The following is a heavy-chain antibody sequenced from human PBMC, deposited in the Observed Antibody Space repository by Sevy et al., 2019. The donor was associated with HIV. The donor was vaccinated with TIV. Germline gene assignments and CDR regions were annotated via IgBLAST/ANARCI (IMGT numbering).Heavy chain of an antibody. D-gene: IGHD1-26*01. J-gene: IGHJ4*02. CDR3: ASWIVGATGGVFDY. Sequence: GGSLRLSCAASRFTVNNNYMTWVRQAPGKGLEGISIIYSDGTTYHADSVKDRFNISRDNSKNMLYLQMNNLRVEDTAVYYCASWIVGATGGVFDYWGQGTLVTVSS. CDR1: RFTVNNNY. V-gene: IGHV3-66*01. CDR2: IYSDGTT.